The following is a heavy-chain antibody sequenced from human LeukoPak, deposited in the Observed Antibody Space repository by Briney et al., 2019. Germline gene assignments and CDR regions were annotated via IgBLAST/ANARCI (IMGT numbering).Heavy chain of an antibody. CDR2: IYHSGST. CDR1: GESISGYY. J-gene: IGHJ4*02. V-gene: IGHV4-38-2*02. D-gene: IGHD1-20*01. CDR3: SITNPLLIDY. Sequence: SETLSLTCTVSGESISGYYWSWIRQPAGKGLEWIGSIYHSGSTYYNPSLKSRVTISVDTSKNQFSLKLSSVTAADTAVYYCSITNPLLIDYWGQGTLVTVSS.